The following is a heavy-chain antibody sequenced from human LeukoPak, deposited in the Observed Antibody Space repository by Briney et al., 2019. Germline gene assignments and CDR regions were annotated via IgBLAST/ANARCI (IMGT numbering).Heavy chain of an antibody. D-gene: IGHD5-24*01. CDR2: TYPGDSDT. Sequence: GESLKIFCKGSGYNFTNYWIGWVRQMPGKGLEWMGITYPGDSDTTYSPSFQGQVTISADKSISTAYLQWSSLKASDTAMYYCARRRDGYNYVGTDYWGQGTLVTVSS. CDR1: GYNFTNYW. CDR3: ARRRDGYNYVGTDY. J-gene: IGHJ4*02. V-gene: IGHV5-51*01.